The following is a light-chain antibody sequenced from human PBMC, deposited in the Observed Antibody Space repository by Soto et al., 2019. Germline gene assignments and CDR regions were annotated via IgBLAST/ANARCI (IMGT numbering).Light chain of an antibody. CDR2: GAS. CDR3: QQYGTSPPWT. Sequence: EIVFPQSPGTLSLSPGEGATLSCRARQSCSSSSLAWYQQKPGQAPRLLIYGASSRATGIPDRCSGSGSGTDFTLTISRLETEDFAVYYCQQYGTSPPWTFGQGTKVVIK. V-gene: IGKV3-20*01. J-gene: IGKJ1*01. CDR1: QSCSSSS.